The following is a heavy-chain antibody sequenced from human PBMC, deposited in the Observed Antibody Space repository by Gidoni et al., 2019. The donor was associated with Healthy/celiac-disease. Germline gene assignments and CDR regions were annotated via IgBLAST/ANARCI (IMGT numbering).Heavy chain of an antibody. Sequence: QVQLVESGGGVVQPGRSLRLSCAASGFTFSSYGMHWVRQAPGKGLEWVAVISYDGSNKYYADSVKGRFTISRDNSKNTLYLQMNSLRAEDTAVYYCAKDLPASSWRTRPHYYYYYGMDVWGQGTTVTVSS. CDR3: AKDLPASSWRTRPHYYYYYGMDV. CDR1: GFTFSSYG. J-gene: IGHJ6*02. V-gene: IGHV3-30*18. D-gene: IGHD6-13*01. CDR2: ISYDGSNK.